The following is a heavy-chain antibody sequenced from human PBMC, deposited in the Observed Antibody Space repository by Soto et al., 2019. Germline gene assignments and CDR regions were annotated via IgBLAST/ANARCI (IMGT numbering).Heavy chain of an antibody. Sequence: PSQTLSLTCVISGDSVSSNSAAWNWIRQSPSRGLEWLGRTYYRSKWYNDYAVSVKSRITINPDTSKNQFSLKLSSVTAADTAVYYCARYAVPAAAFPHFDYWGQGTLVTVSS. J-gene: IGHJ4*02. V-gene: IGHV6-1*01. CDR1: GDSVSSNSAA. CDR2: TYYRSKWYN. CDR3: ARYAVPAAAFPHFDY. D-gene: IGHD2-2*01.